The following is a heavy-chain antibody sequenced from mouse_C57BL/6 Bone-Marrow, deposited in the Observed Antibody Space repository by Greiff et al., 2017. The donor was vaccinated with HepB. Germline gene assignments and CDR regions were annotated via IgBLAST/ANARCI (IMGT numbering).Heavy chain of an antibody. CDR3: ARRGGYYGSSGAYFDY. D-gene: IGHD1-1*01. CDR2: IWSGGST. CDR1: GFSLTSYG. J-gene: IGHJ2*01. Sequence: VKLQESGPGLVQPSQSLSITCTVSGFSLTSYGVHWVRQSPGKGLEWLGVIWSGGSTDYNAAFISRLSISKDNSKSQVFFKMNSLQADDTAIYYCARRGGYYGSSGAYFDYWGQGTTLTVSS. V-gene: IGHV2-2*01.